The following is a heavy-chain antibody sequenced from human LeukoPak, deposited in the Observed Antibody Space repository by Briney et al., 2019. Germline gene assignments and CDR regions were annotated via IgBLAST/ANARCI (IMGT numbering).Heavy chain of an antibody. Sequence: PSETLSLTCTVSGGSISSYYRSWIRQPPGKGLEWIGYIYYSGSTNYNPSLKSRVTISVDTSKKQFSLKLSSVTAADTAVYYCARGHVLRYFDWSNPFDYWGQGTLVTVSS. CDR1: GGSISSYY. CDR3: ARGHVLRYFDWSNPFDY. D-gene: IGHD3-9*01. V-gene: IGHV4-59*01. CDR2: IYYSGST. J-gene: IGHJ4*02.